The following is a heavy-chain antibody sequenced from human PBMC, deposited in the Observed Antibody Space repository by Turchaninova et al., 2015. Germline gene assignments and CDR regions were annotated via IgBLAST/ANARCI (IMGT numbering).Heavy chain of an antibody. CDR3: ARSSEVVVIERTFDY. CDR1: GFTFSDYP. D-gene: IGHD3-22*01. Sequence: QVQLVEAGGGGVQPGRSLRLSCSASGFTFSDYPIHWVGPALGKGLEWVAVISFDGNNKYYAASVKGRFTISRDNSKNTLYLQMNILRAEDTAIYYCARSSEVVVIERTFDYWGQGTLVTVSS. CDR2: ISFDGNNK. J-gene: IGHJ4*02. V-gene: IGHV3-30-3*01.